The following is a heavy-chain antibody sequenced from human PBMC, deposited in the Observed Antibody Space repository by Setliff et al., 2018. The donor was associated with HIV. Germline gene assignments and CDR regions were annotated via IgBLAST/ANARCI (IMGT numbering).Heavy chain of an antibody. CDR2: IYYSGST. Sequence: SETLSLTCAVYGGSFSGYYWSWIRQPPGKGLEWIGSIYYSGSTYYNPSLKSRLTITQHTSKNHFSLSLSSVTAADTAVYYCARLNQQWLVRDSGSNWFDPWGQGILVTVS. CDR1: GGSFSGYY. D-gene: IGHD6-19*01. V-gene: IGHV4-34*01. J-gene: IGHJ5*02. CDR3: ARLNQQWLVRDSGSNWFDP.